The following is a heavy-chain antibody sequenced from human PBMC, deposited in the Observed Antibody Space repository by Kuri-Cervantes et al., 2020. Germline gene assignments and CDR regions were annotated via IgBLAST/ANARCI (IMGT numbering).Heavy chain of an antibody. V-gene: IGHV1-8*01. CDR2: MNPNSGNT. CDR3: ARATTKPQGYYYYYGMDV. CDR1: GYTFTSYD. Sequence: ASVKVSCKASGYTFTSYDINWVRQATGQGLEWVGWMNPNSGNTGYAQKFQGRVTMTRNTSISTAYMELSSLRSEDTAVYYCARATTKPQGYYYYYGMDVWGQGTTVTVSS. J-gene: IGHJ6*02. D-gene: IGHD1-26*01.